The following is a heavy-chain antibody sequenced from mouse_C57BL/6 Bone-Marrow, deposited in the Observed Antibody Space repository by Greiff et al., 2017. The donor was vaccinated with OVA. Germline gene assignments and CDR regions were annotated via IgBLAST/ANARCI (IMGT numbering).Heavy chain of an antibody. V-gene: IGHV1-64*01. CDR3: ERAGPNSGNVDYIGY. J-gene: IGHJ2*01. Sequence: VQLQQPGAELVKPGASVKLSCKASGYTFTSYWMHWVKQRPGQGLEWIGMIHPNSGSTNYNEKFKSKATLTVDKSSSTAYMQLSSLTSEDSAVYYGERAGPNSGNVDYIGYWGQGTTLTVSS. D-gene: IGHD3-2*02. CDR1: GYTFTSYW. CDR2: IHPNSGST.